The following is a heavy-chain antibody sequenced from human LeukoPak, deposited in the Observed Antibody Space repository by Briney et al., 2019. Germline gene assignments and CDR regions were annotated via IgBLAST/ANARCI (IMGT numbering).Heavy chain of an antibody. CDR1: GFTFSSYS. D-gene: IGHD3-10*01. J-gene: IGHJ4*02. Sequence: GGSLRLSCAASGFTFSSYSMNWVRQAPGKGLEWVSGTSGSGGTIYYEDSVKGRFIVSRDNSKKTLYLQMNSLRADDTAVYYCAKGEGFGESPLDYWGQGTLVTVSS. CDR2: TSGSGGTI. CDR3: AKGEGFGESPLDY. V-gene: IGHV3-23*01.